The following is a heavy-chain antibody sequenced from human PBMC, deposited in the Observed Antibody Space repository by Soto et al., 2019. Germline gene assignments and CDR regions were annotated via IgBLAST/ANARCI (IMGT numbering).Heavy chain of an antibody. V-gene: IGHV3-30-3*01. CDR1: GFTFSSYA. CDR2: ISYDGSNK. CDR3: ARERCSGGSCYSPEYFDY. D-gene: IGHD2-15*01. J-gene: IGHJ4*02. Sequence: QVQLVESGGGVVQPGRSLRLSCAASGFTFSSYAMHWVRQAPGKGLEWVAVISYDGSNKYYADSVKGRFTISRDNSKNTLYLQMNSLRAEDTAVYYCARERCSGGSCYSPEYFDYWGQGILVTVSS.